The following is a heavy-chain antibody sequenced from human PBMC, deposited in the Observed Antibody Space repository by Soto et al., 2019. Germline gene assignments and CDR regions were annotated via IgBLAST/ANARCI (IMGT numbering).Heavy chain of an antibody. V-gene: IGHV4-30-4*01. D-gene: IGHD6-6*01. CDR3: ARDLGSSSSFRYYYYGMDV. CDR1: GGSISSGDYY. J-gene: IGHJ6*02. CDR2: IYYSGST. Sequence: SETLSLTCTVSGGSISSGDYYWSWIRQPPGKGLEWIGHIYYSGSTYYNPSLKSRVTISVDTSKNQFSLKLSSVTAADTAVYYCARDLGSSSSFRYYYYGMDVWGQGTTVTVSS.